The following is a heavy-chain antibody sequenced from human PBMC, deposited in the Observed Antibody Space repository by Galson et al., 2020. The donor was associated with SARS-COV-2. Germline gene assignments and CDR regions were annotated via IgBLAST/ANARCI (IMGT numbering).Heavy chain of an antibody. Sequence: GESLKISCKGSGYSFTSYWIGWVRQMPGKGLEWMGIIYPGDSDTRYSPSFQGQVTISADGSISTAYLQWSSLKASDTAMYYCAKEVWVGNYYYGMDVWGQGTTVTVSS. CDR3: AKEVWVGNYYYGMDV. D-gene: IGHD2-15*01. CDR2: IYPGDSDT. CDR1: GYSFTSYW. J-gene: IGHJ6*02. V-gene: IGHV5-51*01.